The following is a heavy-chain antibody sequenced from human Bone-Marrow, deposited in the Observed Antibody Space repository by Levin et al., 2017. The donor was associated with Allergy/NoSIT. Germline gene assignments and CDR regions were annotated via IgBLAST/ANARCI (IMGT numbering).Heavy chain of an antibody. Sequence: KASETLSLTCSVSGASISSSYWSWIRQTPGKGLEWIGYIHHSGRTDYIPSLKSRVSTSVDTTTNQFSLRLNSVTPAATGVYYCARADSSSWLRLTYAYFALDIWGQGTTVTVSS. CDR3: ARADSSSWLRLTYAYFALDI. CDR1: GASISSSY. CDR2: IHHSGRT. D-gene: IGHD6-13*01. J-gene: IGHJ6*02. V-gene: IGHV4-59*01.